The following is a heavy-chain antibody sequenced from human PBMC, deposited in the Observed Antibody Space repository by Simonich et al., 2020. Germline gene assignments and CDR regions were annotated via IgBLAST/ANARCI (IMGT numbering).Heavy chain of an antibody. J-gene: IGHJ3*02. CDR2: ISSSSSYK. Sequence: EVQLVESGGGLVKPGGSLRLSCAASGFTFSSYSMNWVRQAPVKGLEWVSTISSSSSYKYYADSVKGRFTISRDNAKNSLYLQMNSLRAEDTAVYYCARGIVGASGAFDIWGQGTMVTVSS. CDR3: ARGIVGASGAFDI. CDR1: GFTFSSYS. V-gene: IGHV3-21*01. D-gene: IGHD1-26*01.